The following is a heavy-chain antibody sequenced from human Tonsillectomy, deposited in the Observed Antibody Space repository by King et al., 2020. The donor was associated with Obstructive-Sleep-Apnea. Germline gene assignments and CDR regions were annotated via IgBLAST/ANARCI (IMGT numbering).Heavy chain of an antibody. CDR2: ISGNGGST. D-gene: IGHD1-1*01. J-gene: IGHJ4*02. CDR3: VKEANWSDGFFDY. Sequence: VQLVESGGGLVQPGGSLRLSCSASGFTFSNYTIHWVRQAPGKGLEYVSVISGNGGSTYYADSVKGRFTISRDNSKNTLYLQMSSLRAEDTAVYYCVKEANWSDGFFDYWGQGTLVTVSS. V-gene: IGHV3-64D*06. CDR1: GFTFSNYT.